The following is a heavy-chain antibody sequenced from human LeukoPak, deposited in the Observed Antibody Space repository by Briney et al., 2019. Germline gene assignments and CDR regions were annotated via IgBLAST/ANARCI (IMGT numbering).Heavy chain of an antibody. Sequence: GGSLRLSCAVSGFTVSSIYMSWVRQAPGKGLEWVSFIYSDGNTYYADSVKGRFTLSRDSSRNTLYLQMNSLRVDDAAVYYCAGDTHSSSWYDHWGQGTLVTVSS. CDR1: GFTVSSIY. CDR3: AGDTHSSSWYDH. D-gene: IGHD6-19*01. CDR2: IYSDGNT. V-gene: IGHV3-53*01. J-gene: IGHJ5*02.